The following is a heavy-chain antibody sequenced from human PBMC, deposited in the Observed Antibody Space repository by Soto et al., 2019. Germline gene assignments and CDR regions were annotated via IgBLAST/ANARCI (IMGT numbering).Heavy chain of an antibody. D-gene: IGHD2-15*01. CDR2: ISYDGSHK. J-gene: IGHJ6*02. CDR3: ASDLSHCSGGGCYSFTGADV. Sequence: QVQLVESGGDVVQPGRSLRLSCAASEFTFSNYAMHWVRQAPGKGLEWVAIISYDGSHKFYADSVKGRFAISRDKSKNPLFLQMNSLRAEYTAIYYCASDLSHCSGGGCYSFTGADVWGQGTTVTISS. CDR1: EFTFSNYA. V-gene: IGHV3-30*09.